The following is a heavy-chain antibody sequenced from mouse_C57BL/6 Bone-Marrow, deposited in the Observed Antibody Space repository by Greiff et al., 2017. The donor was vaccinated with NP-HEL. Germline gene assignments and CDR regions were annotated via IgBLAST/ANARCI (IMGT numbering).Heavy chain of an antibody. CDR2: IRNKANGYTT. V-gene: IGHV7-4*01. J-gene: IGHJ4*01. CDR1: GFTFTDYY. Sequence: DVMLVESGGGLVQPGASLRLSCAASGFTFTDYYMSWVRQPPGKAPEWLALIRNKANGYTTEYTASVKGRFTISSDNSQTILYLQMYTLRAEDSATYYCVKAPIYDGYYGAMDYWGQGTSVTVSS. D-gene: IGHD2-3*01. CDR3: VKAPIYDGYYGAMDY.